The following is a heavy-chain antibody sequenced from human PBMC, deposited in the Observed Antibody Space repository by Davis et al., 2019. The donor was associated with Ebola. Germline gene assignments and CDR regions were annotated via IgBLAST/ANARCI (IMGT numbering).Heavy chain of an antibody. CDR3: AKFSRAGDSV. J-gene: IGHJ4*02. CDR2: ISSSSSYI. V-gene: IGHV3-21*04. Sequence: ETLSLTCTVSSDSISSYYWNWVRQAPGKGLAWVSSISSSSSYIYYADSVKGRFTISRDNAKNSLYLQVNSLRDEDTAVYYCAKFSRAGDSVWGQGTLVTVSS. CDR1: SDSISSYY. D-gene: IGHD6-13*01.